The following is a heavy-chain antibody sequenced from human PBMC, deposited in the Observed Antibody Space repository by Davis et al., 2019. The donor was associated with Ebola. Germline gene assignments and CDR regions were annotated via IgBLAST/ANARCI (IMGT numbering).Heavy chain of an antibody. D-gene: IGHD5-12*01. J-gene: IGHJ6*02. V-gene: IGHV4-4*02. CDR1: GVSIWSSNL. CDR2: IYHSGTI. Sequence: SETLSLTCAVSGVSIWSSNLWSWVRQSPGKGLEWTGAIYHSGTIRYNPSLKSRVTISEDKAENTVSLKMTSVTAADTAVYYCARAQAGIVASALDVWGQGTAVTVSS. CDR3: ARAQAGIVASALDV.